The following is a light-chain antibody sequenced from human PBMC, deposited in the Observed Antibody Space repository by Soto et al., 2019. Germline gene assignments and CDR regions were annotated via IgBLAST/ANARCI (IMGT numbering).Light chain of an antibody. J-gene: IGKJ5*01. CDR1: QSVSSY. Sequence: EIVLTPSPATLSLSPGGRATLSCRASQSVSSYLAWYQQKPGQAPRLLIYDASNRATGIPARFSGSGSGTDFTLTISSLEPEDFAVYYCQQRSNWPQITFGQGTRLEIK. V-gene: IGKV3-11*01. CDR3: QQRSNWPQIT. CDR2: DAS.